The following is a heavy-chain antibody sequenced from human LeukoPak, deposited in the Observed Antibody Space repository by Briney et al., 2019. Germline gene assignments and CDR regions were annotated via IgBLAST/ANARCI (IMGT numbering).Heavy chain of an antibody. CDR2: INHSGST. J-gene: IGHJ4*02. Sequence: SETLSLTCAVYGGSFSGYYWSWIRQPPGKGLEWIGEINHSGSTNYNPSLKSRVTISVDTSKNQFSLKLSSVTAADTAVYYCARWMGSGFDYWGQGTLVSVSS. CDR3: ARWMGSGFDY. D-gene: IGHD6-19*01. V-gene: IGHV4-34*01. CDR1: GGSFSGYY.